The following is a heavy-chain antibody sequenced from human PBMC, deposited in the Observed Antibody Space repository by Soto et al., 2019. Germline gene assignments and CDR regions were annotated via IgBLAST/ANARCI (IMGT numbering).Heavy chain of an antibody. CDR3: AKDADPSGSYYFDY. Sequence: GGSLRLSCAASGFTFSSYGMHWVRQAPGKGLEWVAVISYDGSNKYYADSVKGRFTISRDISKNTLYLQMNSLRAEDTAVYYCAKDADPSGSYYFDYWGRGTLVTVSS. D-gene: IGHD1-26*01. CDR1: GFTFSSYG. J-gene: IGHJ4*02. CDR2: ISYDGSNK. V-gene: IGHV3-30*18.